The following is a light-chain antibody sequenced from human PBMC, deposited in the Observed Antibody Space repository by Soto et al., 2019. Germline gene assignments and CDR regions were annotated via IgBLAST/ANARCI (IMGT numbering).Light chain of an antibody. CDR1: GSNLGAKYA. CDR3: QSYDSTLDARYV. J-gene: IGLJ1*01. V-gene: IGLV1-40*01. CDR2: DNI. Sequence: QLVLTQPPSVSGAPGQKVTISCTGSGSNLGAKYAVHWYQQLPGTAPKLLIYDNINRPSGVPDRFSGSKSDTSASLAITGLQAEDEADYYCQSYDSTLDARYVFGTGTQLTVL.